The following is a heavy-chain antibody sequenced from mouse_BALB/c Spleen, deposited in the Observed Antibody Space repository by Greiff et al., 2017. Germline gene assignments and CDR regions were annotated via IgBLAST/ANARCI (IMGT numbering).Heavy chain of an antibody. CDR2: IWSGGST. Sequence: QVQLQQSGPGLVQPSQCLSISCTVSGFSFTSYGVHWVRESPGKGLEWLGVIWSGGSTDYNAAFISRLSISKDNSKSQVFFKMNSLQANDTAIYYCARKGTTVVGYYAMDYWGQGTSVTVSS. V-gene: IGHV2-2*02. CDR1: GFSFTSYG. J-gene: IGHJ4*01. D-gene: IGHD1-1*01. CDR3: ARKGTTVVGYYAMDY.